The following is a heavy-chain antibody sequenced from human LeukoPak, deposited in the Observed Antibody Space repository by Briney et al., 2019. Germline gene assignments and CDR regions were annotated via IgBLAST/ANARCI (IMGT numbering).Heavy chain of an antibody. J-gene: IGHJ4*02. CDR3: AREATAPHYYDSSGYSSLYFDY. Sequence: SQTLSLTCAVSGGSISSGGYSWSWIRQPPGKGLEWIGEINHSGSTNYNPSLKSRVTISVDTSKNQFSLKLSSVTAADTAVYYCAREATAPHYYDSSGYSSLYFDYWGQGTLVTVSS. D-gene: IGHD3-22*01. CDR1: GGSISSGGYS. V-gene: IGHV4-30-2*02. CDR2: INHSGST.